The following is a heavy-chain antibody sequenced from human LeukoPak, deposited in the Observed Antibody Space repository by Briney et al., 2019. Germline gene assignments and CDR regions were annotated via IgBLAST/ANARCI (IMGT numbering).Heavy chain of an antibody. D-gene: IGHD4-17*01. CDR2: IYHSGNT. Sequence: SETLSLTCTVSGGSISSYYWSWIRQPPGKGLEWIGYIYHSGNTNYNPSLKSRVTISVDTSKKQFSLKLRFVTAADTAVYYCARDNGYGDYDYWGPGTLVTVSS. J-gene: IGHJ4*02. CDR1: GGSISSYY. V-gene: IGHV4-59*01. CDR3: ARDNGYGDYDY.